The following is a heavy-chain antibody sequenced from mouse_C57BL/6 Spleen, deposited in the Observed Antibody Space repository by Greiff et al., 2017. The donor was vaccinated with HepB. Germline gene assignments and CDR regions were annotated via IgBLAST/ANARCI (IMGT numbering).Heavy chain of an antibody. CDR3: AREGYYGSAHYFDY. D-gene: IGHD1-1*01. CDR2: IDPSDSET. Sequence: QVQLQQPGAELVRPGSSVKLSCKASGYTFTSYWMHWVKQRPIQGLEWIGNIDPSDSETHYNQKFKDKATLTVDKSSSTAYMQLSSLTSEDSAVYYSAREGYYGSAHYFDYWGQGTTLTVSS. V-gene: IGHV1-52*01. CDR1: GYTFTSYW. J-gene: IGHJ2*01.